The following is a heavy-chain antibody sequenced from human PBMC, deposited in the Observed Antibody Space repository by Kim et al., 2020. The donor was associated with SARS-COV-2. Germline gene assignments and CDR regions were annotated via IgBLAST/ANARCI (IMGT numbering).Heavy chain of an antibody. CDR1: GYTFTSYG. CDR2: ISGYNGNT. V-gene: IGHV1-18*01. J-gene: IGHJ6*02. D-gene: IGHD3-16*01. CDR3: GKGGPQGPGFADV. Sequence: ASVKVSCKASGYTFTSYGITWVRQAPGQRPEWMGWISGYNGNTRYAQKVQGRVTMTTDTSTTTTYMELRSLRSDDTAVYYCGKGGPQGPGFADVWGQGTTVTVSS.